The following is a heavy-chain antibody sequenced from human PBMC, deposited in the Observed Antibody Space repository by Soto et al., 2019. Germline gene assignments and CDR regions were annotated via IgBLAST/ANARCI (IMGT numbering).Heavy chain of an antibody. CDR2: ISGSGGST. J-gene: IGHJ6*02. D-gene: IGHD6-6*01. Sequence: PGGSLRLSCAASGFTFSSYAVSWVRQAPGKGLEWVSAISGSGGSTYYADSVKGRFTISRDNSKNTLYLQMNSLRAEDTAVYYCASPARPFYYYYGMDVWGQGTTVTVSS. V-gene: IGHV3-23*01. CDR3: ASPARPFYYYYGMDV. CDR1: GFTFSSYA.